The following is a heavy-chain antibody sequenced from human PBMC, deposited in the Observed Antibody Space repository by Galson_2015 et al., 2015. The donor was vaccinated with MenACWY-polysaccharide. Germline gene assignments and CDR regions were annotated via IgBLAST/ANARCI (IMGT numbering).Heavy chain of an antibody. D-gene: IGHD3-16*01. CDR3: VGDSYHTC. J-gene: IGHJ4*02. CDR2: LYTAGTT. Sequence: SLRLSCAASGFTVSSKYMSRVRQAPGKGLEWVSVLYTAGTTSYADSVKGRFTISRDDSKNTLYLQMNSLRVEDTAVYYCVGDSYHTCWGQGTLVIVS. V-gene: IGHV3-53*01. CDR1: GFTVSSKY.